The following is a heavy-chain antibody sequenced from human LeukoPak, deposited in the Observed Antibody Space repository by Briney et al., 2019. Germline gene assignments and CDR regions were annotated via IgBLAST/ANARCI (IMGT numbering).Heavy chain of an antibody. CDR3: ARDCRSGPRGGFVAFDS. D-gene: IGHD2-15*01. V-gene: IGHV1-18*01. CDR1: GYTFTSYG. Sequence: ASVKVSCKASGYTFTSYGISWVRQAPGQGLEWMGWISAYNGNTNYAQKLQGRVTMTTDTSTSTAYMELRSLRSDDTAVYYCARDCRSGPRGGFVAFDSWGQGTLVTVSS. CDR2: ISAYNGNT. J-gene: IGHJ5*01.